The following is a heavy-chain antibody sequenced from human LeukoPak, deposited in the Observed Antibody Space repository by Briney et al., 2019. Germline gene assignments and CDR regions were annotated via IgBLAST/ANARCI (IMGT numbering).Heavy chain of an antibody. Sequence: PGGSLTLSCAASGFTFSNAWMSWVRRAPGKGLDWVGRIKSKTDGGTTDYAAPVKGRFTISRDDSKNTLYLQMNSLKTEDTAVYYCTTDKYYYDSSGYYFILDYWGQGTLVTVSS. CDR1: GFTFSNAW. J-gene: IGHJ4*02. V-gene: IGHV3-15*01. CDR2: IKSKTDGGTT. D-gene: IGHD3-22*01. CDR3: TTDKYYYDSSGYYFILDY.